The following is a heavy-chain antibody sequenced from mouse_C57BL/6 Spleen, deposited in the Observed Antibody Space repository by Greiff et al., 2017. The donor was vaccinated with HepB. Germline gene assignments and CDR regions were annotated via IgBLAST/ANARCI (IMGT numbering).Heavy chain of an antibody. CDR3: ARRDYSNYLDY. Sequence: QVQLQQSGPELVKPGASVKISCKASGYAFSSSWMNWVKQRPGKGLEWIGRIYPGDGDTNYNGKFKGKATLTADKSSSTAYMQLSSLTSEDSAVYFCARRDYSNYLDYWGQGTTLTVSS. J-gene: IGHJ2*01. CDR1: GYAFSSSW. V-gene: IGHV1-82*01. CDR2: IYPGDGDT. D-gene: IGHD2-5*01.